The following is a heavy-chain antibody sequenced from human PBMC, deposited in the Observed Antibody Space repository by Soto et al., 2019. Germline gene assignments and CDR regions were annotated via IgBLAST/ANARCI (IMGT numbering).Heavy chain of an antibody. CDR3: ARVGTYYYDSSGYYSPGLFDY. Sequence: PSETLSLTCTVSGGSISSGDYYWSWIRQPPGKGLEWIGYIYYSGSTYYNPSLKSRVTISVDTSKNQFSLKLSSVTAADTAVYYCARVGTYYYDSSGYYSPGLFDYWGQGTLVTVSS. CDR1: GGSISSGDYY. D-gene: IGHD3-22*01. CDR2: IYYSGST. J-gene: IGHJ4*02. V-gene: IGHV4-30-4*01.